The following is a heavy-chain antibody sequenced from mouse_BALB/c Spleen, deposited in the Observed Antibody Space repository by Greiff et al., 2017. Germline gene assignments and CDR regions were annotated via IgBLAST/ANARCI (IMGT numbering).Heavy chain of an antibody. D-gene: IGHD2-10*02. Sequence: EVQGVESGGGLVKPGGSLKLSCAASGFTFSDYYMYWVRQTPEKRLEWVATISDGGSYTYYPDSVKGRFTISRDNAKNNLYLQMSSLKSEDTAMYYCARDQGYGNYGGAMDYWGQGTSVTVSS. CDR1: GFTFSDYY. J-gene: IGHJ4*01. CDR2: ISDGGSYT. CDR3: ARDQGYGNYGGAMDY. V-gene: IGHV5-4*02.